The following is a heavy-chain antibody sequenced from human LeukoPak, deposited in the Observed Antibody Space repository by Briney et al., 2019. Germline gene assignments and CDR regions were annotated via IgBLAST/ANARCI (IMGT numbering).Heavy chain of an antibody. V-gene: IGHV3-21*01. CDR1: GFTFSSYS. J-gene: IGHJ4*02. CDR3: AKDIDHFGPIDY. Sequence: GGSLRLSCAASGFTFSSYSMNWVRQAPGKGLEWVSSISSSSSYIYYADSVKGRFTISRDNAKNSLYLQMNGLRVEDTSIYYCAKDIDHFGPIDYWGQGTLVTVSS. CDR2: ISSSSSYI. D-gene: IGHD3-10*01.